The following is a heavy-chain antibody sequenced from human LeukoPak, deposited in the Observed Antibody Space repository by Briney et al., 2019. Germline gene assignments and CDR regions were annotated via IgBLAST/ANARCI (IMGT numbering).Heavy chain of an antibody. J-gene: IGHJ4*02. CDR3: ARARPLGVSYYFDY. CDR2: ISSTSIYR. CDR1: GFTFSSYE. V-gene: IGHV3-21*01. Sequence: GGSLRLSCAASGFTFSSYEMNWVRQAPGKGLEWVSSISSTSIYRYYADSVKGRFTISRDNAKKSLYLQMNSLRAEDTAVYYCARARPLGVSYYFDYWAREPWSPSPQ. D-gene: IGHD2-8*01.